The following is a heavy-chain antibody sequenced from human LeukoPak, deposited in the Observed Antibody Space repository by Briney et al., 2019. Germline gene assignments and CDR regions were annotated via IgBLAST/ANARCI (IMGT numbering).Heavy chain of an antibody. Sequence: ASVKVSCKASGYTFTRYYMHWVRQAPGQGLEWMGWINPNSGGTNYAQKFQGRVTMTRDTSISTAYMELSRLRSDDTAVYYCARVPTYYYDSSGDPFDYWGQGTLVTVSS. J-gene: IGHJ4*02. CDR1: GYTFTRYY. V-gene: IGHV1-2*02. D-gene: IGHD3-22*01. CDR2: INPNSGGT. CDR3: ARVPTYYYDSSGDPFDY.